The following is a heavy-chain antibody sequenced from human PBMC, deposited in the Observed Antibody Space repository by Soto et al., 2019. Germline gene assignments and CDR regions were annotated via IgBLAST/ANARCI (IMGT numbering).Heavy chain of an antibody. CDR2: ISWNSGSI. D-gene: IGHD4-17*01. J-gene: IGHJ3*02. CDR1: GFTFDDYA. Sequence: GGSLRLSCAASGFTFDDYAMHWVRQAPGKGLEWVSGISWNSGSIGYADSVKGRFTISRDNAKNSLYLQMNSLRAEDTALYYCAKSTYGDYVRAFDIWGQGTMVTVSS. CDR3: AKSTYGDYVRAFDI. V-gene: IGHV3-9*01.